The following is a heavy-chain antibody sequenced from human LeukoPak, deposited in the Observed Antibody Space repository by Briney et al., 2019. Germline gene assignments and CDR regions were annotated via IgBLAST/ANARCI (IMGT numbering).Heavy chain of an antibody. CDR2: ISWNSGSI. V-gene: IGHV3-9*03. CDR1: GFTFDDYA. D-gene: IGHD2-2*01. J-gene: IGHJ3*02. CDR3: AKSLVPAAIRGNAFDI. Sequence: GGSLRLSCAASGFTFDDYAMHWVRQAPGKGLEWVSGISWNSGSIGYADSVKGRFTISRDNAKNSLYLQMNSLRAEDMALYYCAKSLVPAAIRGNAFDIWGQGTMVTVSS.